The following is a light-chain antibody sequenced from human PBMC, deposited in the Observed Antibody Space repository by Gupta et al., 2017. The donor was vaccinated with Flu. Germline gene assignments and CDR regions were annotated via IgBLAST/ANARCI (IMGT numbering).Light chain of an antibody. CDR2: KER. J-gene: IGLJ2*01. V-gene: IGLV3-1*01. CDR3: REWDSSSVV. CDR1: EMGNKY. Sequence: TSSRDEMGNKYAYWYQQEPGQYPVLVIYKERKRGAGVRERVSSSSTGDTAALTGSGTEDKDEDDCDGREWDSSSVVFGGGTKLTVL.